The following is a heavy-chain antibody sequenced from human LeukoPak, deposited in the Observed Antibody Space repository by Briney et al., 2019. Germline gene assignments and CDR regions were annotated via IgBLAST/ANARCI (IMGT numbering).Heavy chain of an antibody. CDR3: TSFFGQTPGGY. D-gene: IGHD3-3*01. J-gene: IGHJ4*02. V-gene: IGHV3-49*04. CDR1: GFTFGDYA. Sequence: GGSLRLFCTASGFTFGDYAMSWVRQAPGKGLEWVGFIRSKAYGGTTEYAASVKGRFTISRDDSKSIAYLQMNSLKTEDTAVYYCTSFFGQTPGGYWGQGTLVTVSS. CDR2: IRSKAYGGTT.